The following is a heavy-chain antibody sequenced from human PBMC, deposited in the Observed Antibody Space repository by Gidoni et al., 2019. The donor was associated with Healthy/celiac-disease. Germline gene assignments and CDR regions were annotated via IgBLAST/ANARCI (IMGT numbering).Heavy chain of an antibody. CDR3: AKGGDSSGYYDFDY. D-gene: IGHD3-22*01. V-gene: IGHV3-23*01. J-gene: IGHJ4*02. Sequence: ADSVKGRFTISRDNSKNTLYLQMNSLRAEDTAVYYCAKGGDSSGYYDFDYWGQGTLVTVSS.